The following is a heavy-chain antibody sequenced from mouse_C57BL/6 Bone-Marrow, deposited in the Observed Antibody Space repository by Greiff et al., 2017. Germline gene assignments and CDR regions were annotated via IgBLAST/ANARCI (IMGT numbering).Heavy chain of an antibody. V-gene: IGHV5-12*01. CDR3: ARGVYGNCGGILDY. D-gene: IGHD2-1*01. Sequence: EVKLVESGGGLVQPGGSLKLSCAASGFTFSDYYMYWVRQTPETRLEWVAYISNGGGSTYYPDTVKGRFTISRDTAKHPLYLHMSRLQPEDTAMYYCARGVYGNCGGILDYWGQGTTLTVSS. CDR1: GFTFSDYY. J-gene: IGHJ2*01. CDR2: ISNGGGST.